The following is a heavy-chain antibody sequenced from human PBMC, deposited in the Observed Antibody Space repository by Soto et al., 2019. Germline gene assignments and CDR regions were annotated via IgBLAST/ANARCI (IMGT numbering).Heavy chain of an antibody. CDR1: GGTFSSYT. CDR2: IIPILGIA. V-gene: IGHV1-69*08. CDR3: AREQYGGDPMI. J-gene: IGHJ4*02. D-gene: IGHD2-21*02. Sequence: QVQLVQSGAEVKKPGSSVKVSCKASGGTFSSYTIRWVRQAPGQGLEWMGRIIPILGIANYAQKFQGRVTSTAYKSTSTADRELSILRSEDTAVYYGAREQYGGDPMIWGQGTLVTVSS.